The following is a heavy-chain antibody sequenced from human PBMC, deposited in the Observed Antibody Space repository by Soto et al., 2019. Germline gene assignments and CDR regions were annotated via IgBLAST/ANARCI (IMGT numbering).Heavy chain of an antibody. CDR2: IYHSGST. CDR1: GYSISSGYY. J-gene: IGHJ6*02. Sequence: SETLSLTCAVSGYSISSGYYWGWIRQPPGKGLEWIGSIYHSGSTYYNPSLKSRVTISVDTSKDQFSLKLSSVTAADTAVYYCARVTDGMDVWGQGTTVTVSS. V-gene: IGHV4-38-2*01. CDR3: ARVTDGMDV. D-gene: IGHD5-18*01.